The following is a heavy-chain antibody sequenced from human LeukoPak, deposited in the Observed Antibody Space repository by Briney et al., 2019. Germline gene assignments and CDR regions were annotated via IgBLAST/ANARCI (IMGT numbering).Heavy chain of an antibody. D-gene: IGHD3-10*01. V-gene: IGHV3-74*01. Sequence: HTGGSLRLSCAASGFTFSSYAMSWVRQVPGKGLVWVSRISGDGTARNYADSVKGRFTISRDDAKNTVDLQMNSLRGEDTAVYYCVRGRGSYGWFDPWGQGTLVTVSS. J-gene: IGHJ5*02. CDR1: GFTFSSYA. CDR2: ISGDGTAR. CDR3: VRGRGSYGWFDP.